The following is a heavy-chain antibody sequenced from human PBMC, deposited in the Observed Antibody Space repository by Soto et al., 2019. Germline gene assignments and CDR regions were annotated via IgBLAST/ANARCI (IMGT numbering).Heavy chain of an antibody. CDR2: IYSGGST. D-gene: IGHD2-15*01. Sequence: EVQLVESGGGLVQPGGSLRLSCAASGFTVSSNYMSWVRQAPGKGLEWVSVIYSGGSTYYADSVKGRFTISRHNSTNTLYLQMNSLRAEDTAVYYCANVPVGYCSCGSCYLGSFDIWVQGTMVTVSS. V-gene: IGHV3-53*04. J-gene: IGHJ3*02. CDR1: GFTVSSNY. CDR3: ANVPVGYCSCGSCYLGSFDI.